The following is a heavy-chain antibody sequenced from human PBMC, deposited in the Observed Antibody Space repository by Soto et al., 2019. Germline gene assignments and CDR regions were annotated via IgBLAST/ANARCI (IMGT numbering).Heavy chain of an antibody. V-gene: IGHV4-31*03. J-gene: IGHJ4*02. D-gene: IGHD2-2*01. CDR2: IHSSGSP. CDR3: VRNLPAATSEVVFDY. Sequence: LSLTCTVSGASISSGDYYLRWIRQHPGKGLEWIGYIHSSGSPFYNPSLKSRVSISVDTSKKQFSLNLKSVTAADSAVYYCVRNLPAATSEVVFDYWGQGTLVTVSS. CDR1: GASISSGDYY.